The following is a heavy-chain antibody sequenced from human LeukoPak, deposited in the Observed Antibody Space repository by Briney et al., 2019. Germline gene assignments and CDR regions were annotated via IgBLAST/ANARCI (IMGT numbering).Heavy chain of an antibody. Sequence: HPGGSLRLSCAASGFTFSSYEMNWVRQAPGKGLEWVSYISNGGTTIYYADSVKGRFTISRDNAKNSLYLQMNSLRAEDTAVYYCASIIATKFDSWGQGNLVTVSS. V-gene: IGHV3-48*03. J-gene: IGHJ4*02. D-gene: IGHD1-20*01. CDR2: ISNGGTTI. CDR3: ASIIATKFDS. CDR1: GFTFSSYE.